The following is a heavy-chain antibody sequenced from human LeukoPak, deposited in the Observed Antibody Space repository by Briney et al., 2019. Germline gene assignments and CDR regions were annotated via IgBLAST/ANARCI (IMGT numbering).Heavy chain of an antibody. J-gene: IGHJ4*02. D-gene: IGHD3-3*01. V-gene: IGHV1-2*02. CDR2: IYPKSGGT. CDR1: GYTFADFY. CDR3: GGGGGSNFGVITD. Sequence: ASVKVSCKTSGYTFADFYLHWVRQAPGRGLEWMGWIYPKSGGTIYAQKFQGRVTMTRDTSISTTYMDLNRLRSDDTAVYYCGGGGGSNFGVITDWGQGTQVTVSS.